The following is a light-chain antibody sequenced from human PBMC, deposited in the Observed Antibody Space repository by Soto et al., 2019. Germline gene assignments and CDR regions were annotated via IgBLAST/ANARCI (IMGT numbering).Light chain of an antibody. V-gene: IGKV3-11*01. CDR1: QSVSSY. CDR3: QQRSNWPRS. CDR2: DAS. Sequence: IVLTQSPATLSLSPGERATLSCRASQSVSSYLAWYQQKPGQAPRLLIYDASNRVTGIPARFSGSGSGTDFTLTISSLEPEDFAVYYCQQRSNWPRSFCQGTRLEI. J-gene: IGKJ5*01.